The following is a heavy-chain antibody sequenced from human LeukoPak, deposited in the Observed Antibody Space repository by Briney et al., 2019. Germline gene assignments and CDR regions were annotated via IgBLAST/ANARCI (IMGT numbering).Heavy chain of an antibody. J-gene: IGHJ6*02. CDR1: GYTFTSYD. Sequence: ASVKVSCKASGYTFTSYDISWVRQAPGQGLEWMGWISAYNGNTNYAQKLQGRVAMTTDTSTSTAYMELRSLRSDDTAVYYCARALTGDYDILTGYYIDGMDVWGQGTTVTVSS. D-gene: IGHD3-9*01. V-gene: IGHV1-18*01. CDR3: ARALTGDYDILTGYYIDGMDV. CDR2: ISAYNGNT.